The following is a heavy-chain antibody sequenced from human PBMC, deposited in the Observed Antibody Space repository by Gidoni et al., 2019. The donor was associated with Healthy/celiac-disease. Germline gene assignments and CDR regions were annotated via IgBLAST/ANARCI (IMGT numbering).Heavy chain of an antibody. Sequence: QVQLQESGPGLVKPSETLSLTCTVSGGSISSYYWSWIRQPPGKGLEWSGYIYYSGSTNYNPSLKSRVTISVDTSKNQFSLKPSSVTAADTAVYYCARDNGGPYYYYGMDVWGQGTTVTVSS. CDR1: GGSISSYY. CDR2: IYYSGST. CDR3: ARDNGGPYYYYGMDV. V-gene: IGHV4-59*01. J-gene: IGHJ6*02. D-gene: IGHD3-10*01.